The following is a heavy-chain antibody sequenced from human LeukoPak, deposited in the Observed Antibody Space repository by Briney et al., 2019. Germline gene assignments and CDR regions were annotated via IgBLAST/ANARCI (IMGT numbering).Heavy chain of an antibody. CDR1: GFTFSAYA. Sequence: PGGSLRLSCAASGFTFSAYAMHWFRQAPGKGLEWLAVISPTENKNNYADSAKGRFTISRDNSKDTLYLQMNSLRPEDTAVYYCARGWLAETTVVTPYNYWGQGTLVTVPS. CDR2: ISPTENKN. J-gene: IGHJ4*02. V-gene: IGHV3-30-3*01. CDR3: ARGWLAETTVVTPYNY. D-gene: IGHD4-23*01.